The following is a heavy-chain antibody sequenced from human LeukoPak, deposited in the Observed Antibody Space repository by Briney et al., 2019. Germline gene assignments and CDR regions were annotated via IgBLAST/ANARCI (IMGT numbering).Heavy chain of an antibody. D-gene: IGHD3-9*01. V-gene: IGHV4-30-2*01. Sequence: SETLSLTCAVSGFSISSDSYSWTWLRQAPPKGLEWIGYVYHSGSAYYNPSFESRVTMSADRSKNQFSLKLSSVTAADTAVYYCARVHYDVLTGYLGGMDVWGKGTTVTVSS. J-gene: IGHJ6*04. CDR3: ARVHYDVLTGYLGGMDV. CDR2: VYHSGSA. CDR1: GFSISSDSYS.